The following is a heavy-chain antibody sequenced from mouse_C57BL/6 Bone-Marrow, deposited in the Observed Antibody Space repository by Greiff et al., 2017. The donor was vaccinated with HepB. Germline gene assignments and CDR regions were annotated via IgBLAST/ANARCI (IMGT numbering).Heavy chain of an antibody. D-gene: IGHD2-5*01. J-gene: IGHJ3*01. V-gene: IGHV1-50*01. Sequence: QVQLQQPGAELVKPGASVKLSCKASGYTFTSYWMQWVKQRPGQGLEWIGEIAPSDSYTNYNQKFKGKATLTVDTSSSTAYMQLSSLTSEDSAVYYCARSYSNPAWFAYWGQGTLVTVSA. CDR2: IAPSDSYT. CDR3: ARSYSNPAWFAY. CDR1: GYTFTSYW.